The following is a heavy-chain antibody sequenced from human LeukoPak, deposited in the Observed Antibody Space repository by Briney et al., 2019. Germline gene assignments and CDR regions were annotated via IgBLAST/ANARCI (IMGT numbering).Heavy chain of an antibody. V-gene: IGHV3-11*01. CDR1: GFTFSDYY. CDR2: ISSSGSTI. J-gene: IGHJ5*02. Sequence: GGSLRLSCAASGFTFSDYYMSWIRQAPGKGLEWVSYISSSGSTIYYADSVKGRFTISRDNAKNSLHLQMNSLRAEDTAVYYCARERGYSYGFWWFDPWGQGTLVTVSS. CDR3: ARERGYSYGFWWFDP. D-gene: IGHD5-18*01.